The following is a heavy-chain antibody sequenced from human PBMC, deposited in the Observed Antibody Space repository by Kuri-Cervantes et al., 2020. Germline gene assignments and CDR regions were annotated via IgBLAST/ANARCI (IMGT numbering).Heavy chain of an antibody. D-gene: IGHD3-10*01. CDR1: GYSISSGYY. V-gene: IGHV4-38-2*01. CDR3: AWVPRGSSNWFDP. J-gene: IGHJ5*02. CDR2: INHSGST. Sequence: SETLSLTCAVSGYSISSGYYWHWIRQPPGKGLEWIGEINHSGSTNYNPSLKSRVTISVDTSKNQFSLKLSSVTAADTAVYYCAWVPRGSSNWFDPWGQGTLVTVSS.